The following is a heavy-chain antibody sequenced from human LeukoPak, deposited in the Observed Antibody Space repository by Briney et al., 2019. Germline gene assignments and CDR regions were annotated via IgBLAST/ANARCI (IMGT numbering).Heavy chain of an antibody. CDR3: AGSGSYYNTFDY. D-gene: IGHD1-26*01. V-gene: IGHV1-8*03. J-gene: IGHJ4*02. CDR2: MNPNSGNT. Sequence: ASVKVSCKASGYTFTSYDINWVRQATGQGLERMGWMNPNSGNTGYAQKFQGRVTITRNTSISTAYMELSSLRSEDTAVYYCAGSGSYYNTFDYWGQGTLVTVSS. CDR1: GYTFTSYD.